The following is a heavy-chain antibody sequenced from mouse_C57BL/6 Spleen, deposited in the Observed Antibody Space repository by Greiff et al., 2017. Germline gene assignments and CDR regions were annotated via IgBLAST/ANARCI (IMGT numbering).Heavy chain of an antibody. CDR2: IYPGDGDT. J-gene: IGHJ4*01. Sequence: VQLQQSGPELVKPGASVKISCKASGYAFSSSWMNWVKQRPGKGLEWIGRIYPGDGDTNYNGKFKGKATLTADKSSSTAYMQLSSLTSEDSAVYFCARSFYYYGSSDAMDYWGQGTSVTVSS. CDR1: GYAFSSSW. CDR3: ARSFYYYGSSDAMDY. D-gene: IGHD1-1*01. V-gene: IGHV1-82*01.